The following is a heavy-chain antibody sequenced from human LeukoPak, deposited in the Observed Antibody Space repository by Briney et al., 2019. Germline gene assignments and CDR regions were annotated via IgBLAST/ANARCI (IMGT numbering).Heavy chain of an antibody. J-gene: IGHJ6*02. Sequence: ASVKVSCKASVCTFSSYAISWVRQAPGQALEWMGRIIPIFGIANYAQKFQGRVTITADKSTSTAYMELSSLRSEDTAVYYCARAGDRRGNYYYYGMDVWGQGTTVTVSS. CDR3: ARAGDRRGNYYYYGMDV. CDR2: IIPIFGIA. CDR1: VCTFSSYA. V-gene: IGHV1-69*04. D-gene: IGHD3-16*01.